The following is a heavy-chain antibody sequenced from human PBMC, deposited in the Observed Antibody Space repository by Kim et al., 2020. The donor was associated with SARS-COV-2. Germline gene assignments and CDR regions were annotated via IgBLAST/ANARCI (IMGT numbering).Heavy chain of an antibody. J-gene: IGHJ6*03. CDR2: IYSGGST. V-gene: IGHV3-66*04. CDR3: ARHRGDSSGYYYYYYMDV. Sequence: GGSLRLSCAASGFTVSSNYMSWVRQAPGKGLEWVSVIYSGGSTYYADSVKGRFTISRDNSKNTLYLQMNSLRAEDTAVYYCARHRGDSSGYYYYYYMDVWGKGTTVTVSS. CDR1: GFTVSSNY. D-gene: IGHD3-22*01.